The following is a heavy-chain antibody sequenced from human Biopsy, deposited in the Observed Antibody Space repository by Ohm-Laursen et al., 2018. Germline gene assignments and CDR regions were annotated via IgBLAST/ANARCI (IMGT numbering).Heavy chain of an antibody. CDR2: INRSGRT. J-gene: IGHJ6*02. D-gene: IGHD3-22*01. Sequence: SDTLSLTCPVYGESFNGYYWSWIRQTPGKGLEWIGEINRSGRTNYNPSLKSRVTISVDTSKNQFSLKVRSVTAADTAVYYCVRGVDYYDPYHYYALDVWGQGTTVTVSS. V-gene: IGHV4-34*01. CDR1: GESFNGYY. CDR3: VRGVDYYDPYHYYALDV.